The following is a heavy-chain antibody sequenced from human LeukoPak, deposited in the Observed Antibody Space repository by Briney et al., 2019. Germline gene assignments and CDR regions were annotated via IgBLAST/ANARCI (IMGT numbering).Heavy chain of an antibody. J-gene: IGHJ6*03. CDR3: ARDYYDSSGYYGRGGFYYMDV. D-gene: IGHD3-22*01. CDR1: GGSLSSYF. Sequence: SETLSLTCTASGGSLSSYFWSWIRQPAGKGLEWLGRIYTSGSTNYNPSLKSRVTISIDKSKNQFSLKLSSVTAADTAVYYCARDYYDSSGYYGRGGFYYMDVWGKGTTVTVSS. CDR2: IYTSGST. V-gene: IGHV4-4*07.